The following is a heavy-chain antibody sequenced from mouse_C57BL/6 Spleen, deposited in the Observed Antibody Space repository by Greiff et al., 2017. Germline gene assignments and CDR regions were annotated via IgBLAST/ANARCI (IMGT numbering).Heavy chain of an antibody. D-gene: IGHD2-3*01. CDR1: GFTFTDYY. CDR2: IRNKANGYTT. V-gene: IGHV7-3*01. CDR3: ARYRGYYYYAMDY. Sequence: EVMLVESGGGLVQPGGSLSLSCAASGFTFTDYYMSWVRQPPGKALEWLGFIRNKANGYTTEYSASVKGRFTISRDNSQSILYLQMNALRAEDSATYYCARYRGYYYYAMDYWGQGTSVTVSS. J-gene: IGHJ4*01.